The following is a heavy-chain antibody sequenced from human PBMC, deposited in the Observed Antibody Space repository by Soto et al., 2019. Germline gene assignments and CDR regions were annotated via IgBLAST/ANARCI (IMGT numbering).Heavy chain of an antibody. Sequence: PGGSLRLSCAASGFTCSSYAMSWVRQAPGKGMEWVSAISGSGGSTYYADSVKGRFTISRDNSKNTLYLQMNSLRAEDTAVYYCARDTYYYDRSGYETYYYYYGMDVWGQGSTVSVSS. CDR2: ISGSGGST. D-gene: IGHD3-22*01. CDR1: GFTCSSYA. J-gene: IGHJ6*02. V-gene: IGHV3-23*01. CDR3: ARDTYYYDRSGYETYYYYYGMDV.